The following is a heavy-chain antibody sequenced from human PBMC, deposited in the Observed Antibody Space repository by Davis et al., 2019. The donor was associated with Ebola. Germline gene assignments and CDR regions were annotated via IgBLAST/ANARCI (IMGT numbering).Heavy chain of an antibody. CDR3: ARDPLHYDFWSGYFHDAFDI. J-gene: IGHJ3*02. CDR2: INPNSGGT. Sequence: ASVKVSCKASGYTFTGYYMHWVRQAPGQGLEWMGWINPNSGGTNYAQKFQGRVTMTRDTSISTAYMELRSLRSDDTAVYYCARDPLHYDFWSGYFHDAFDIWGQGTMVTVSS. V-gene: IGHV1-2*02. D-gene: IGHD3-3*01. CDR1: GYTFTGYY.